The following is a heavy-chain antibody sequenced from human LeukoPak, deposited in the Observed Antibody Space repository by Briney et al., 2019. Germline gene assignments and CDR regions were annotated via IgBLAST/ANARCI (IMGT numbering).Heavy chain of an antibody. D-gene: IGHD3/OR15-3a*01. J-gene: IGHJ3*02. CDR3: ASQLDVATDAFDI. CDR2: ISGSDAGT. V-gene: IGHV3-23*01. Sequence: PGGSLRLSCAASGFTFSSYAMSWVRQAPGKGLEWVSGISGSDAGTYYADSVKGRFTISRDNSKNTLYLQMNSLRAEDTAVYYCASQLDVATDAFDIWGQGTMVTVSS. CDR1: GFTFSSYA.